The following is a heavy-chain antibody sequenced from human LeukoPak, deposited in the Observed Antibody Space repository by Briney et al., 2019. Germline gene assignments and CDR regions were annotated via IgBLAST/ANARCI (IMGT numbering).Heavy chain of an antibody. CDR3: ARHGHTHYDFWSGYPNNWFDP. Sequence: SETLSLTCTVSGGSISSYYWSWIRQPPGKGLEWIGYIYYSGSTNYNPSLKSRVTISVDTSKNQFSLKLSSVTAADTAVCYCARHGHTHYDFWSGYPNNWFDPWGQGTLVTVSS. CDR1: GGSISSYY. V-gene: IGHV4-59*08. CDR2: IYYSGST. J-gene: IGHJ5*02. D-gene: IGHD3-3*01.